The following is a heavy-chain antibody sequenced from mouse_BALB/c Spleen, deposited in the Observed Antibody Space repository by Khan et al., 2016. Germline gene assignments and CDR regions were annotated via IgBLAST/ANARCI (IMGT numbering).Heavy chain of an antibody. CDR2: ISYSGST. CDR3: ARNRNRYERTWFAY. CDR1: GYSITSDYA. J-gene: IGHJ3*01. Sequence: EVQLQEPGPGLVKPSQSLSLTCTVTGYSITSDYAWNWIRQFPGNKLEWMGYISYSGSTSYNPSLKSRISITRDTSKNQFFLQLNSVTTEDTATYYCARNRNRYERTWFAYWGQGTLVTVSS. V-gene: IGHV3-2*02. D-gene: IGHD2-14*01.